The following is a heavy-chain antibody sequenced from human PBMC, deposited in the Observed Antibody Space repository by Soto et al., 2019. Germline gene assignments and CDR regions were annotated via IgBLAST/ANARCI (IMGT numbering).Heavy chain of an antibody. CDR3: ARDLGYYDSSGYFYHDAFDI. V-gene: IGHV1-3*01. J-gene: IGHJ3*02. CDR2: INAGNGNT. D-gene: IGHD3-22*01. Sequence: GASVKVSCKASGYTFTSYAMHWVRQAPGQRLEWMGWINAGNGNTKYSQKFQGRVTITRDTSASTAYMELSSLRSEDTAVYYCARDLGYYDSSGYFYHDAFDIWGQGTMVTVSS. CDR1: GYTFTSYA.